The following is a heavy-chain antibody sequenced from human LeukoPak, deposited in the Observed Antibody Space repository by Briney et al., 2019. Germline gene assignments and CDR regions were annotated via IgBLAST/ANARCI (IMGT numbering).Heavy chain of an antibody. Sequence: RGESLKISCKGSGYRFTSYWIGWVRQMPGKRLGWMGIIYPGDSDTRYSPSFQGQVTISADKSISTAYLQWSSLKASDTAMYYCARLGPLTDDILTGYHYRNYMDVWGKGTTVTVSS. J-gene: IGHJ6*03. CDR1: GYRFTSYW. CDR2: IYPGDSDT. V-gene: IGHV5-51*01. CDR3: ARLGPLTDDILTGYHYRNYMDV. D-gene: IGHD3-9*01.